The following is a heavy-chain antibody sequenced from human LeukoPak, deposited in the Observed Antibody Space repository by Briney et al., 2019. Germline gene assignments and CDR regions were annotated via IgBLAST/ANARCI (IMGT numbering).Heavy chain of an antibody. CDR3: ARRPTFYGMDV. J-gene: IGHJ6*02. CDR1: GGSISSYY. Sequence: SETLSLPCTVSGGSISSYYWSWFRQPPGKGLEWIGYIYYSGSTNYNPSLKSRVTISVDTSKNQFSLKLTSVTAADTALYYCARRPTFYGMDVWGQGTTVTVSS. V-gene: IGHV4-59*08. CDR2: IYYSGST.